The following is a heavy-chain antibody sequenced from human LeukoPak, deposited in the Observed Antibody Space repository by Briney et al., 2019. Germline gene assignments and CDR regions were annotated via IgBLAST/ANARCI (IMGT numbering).Heavy chain of an antibody. V-gene: IGHV3-23*01. CDR3: AKDYGGVGPSIDD. CDR1: GLTFSDHS. CDR2: ISGSGVTT. J-gene: IGHJ4*02. D-gene: IGHD4-17*01. Sequence: GGSLRLSCAASGLTFSDHSMIWVRQAPGKGLEWVSVISGSGVTTYYADSVKGRFTISRDNSKNTLYLQMNSLRAGDTAVYYCAKDYGGVGPSIDDWGQGTLVTVSS.